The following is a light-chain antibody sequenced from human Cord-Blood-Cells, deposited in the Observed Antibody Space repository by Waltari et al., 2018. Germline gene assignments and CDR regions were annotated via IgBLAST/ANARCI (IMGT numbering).Light chain of an antibody. V-gene: IGLV2-23*01. Sequence: QSALTQPASVSGSPGQSITISCTGTSSDVGGYNLVSWYQQHPGKAPKLMIYEGSKRPSGVSNRFSGSKSGNPAFLTIAGLQADDEADYYCCSYAGWVFGGGTKLTVL. CDR2: EGS. CDR1: SSDVGGYNL. J-gene: IGLJ3*02. CDR3: CSYAGWV.